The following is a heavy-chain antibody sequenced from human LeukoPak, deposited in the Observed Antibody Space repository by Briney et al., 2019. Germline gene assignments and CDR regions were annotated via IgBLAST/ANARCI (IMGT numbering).Heavy chain of an antibody. CDR3: AKEGDRGEALYYYYMDV. D-gene: IGHD3-10*01. J-gene: IGHJ6*03. CDR2: IWYDGSNI. Sequence: PGRSLRLSCEASGFTFRSHGMHWVRQAPGKGLEWVAAIWYDGSNIFYADSVKGRFTISRDNSKNALYLQMNILRAEDTADYYCAKEGDRGEALYYYYMDVWGSGTTVTVSS. V-gene: IGHV3-33*06. CDR1: GFTFRSHG.